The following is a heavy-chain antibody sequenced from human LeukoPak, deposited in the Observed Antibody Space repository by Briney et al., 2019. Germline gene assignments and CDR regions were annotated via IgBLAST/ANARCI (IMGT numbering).Heavy chain of an antibody. J-gene: IGHJ5*02. CDR3: ARRGSVQAIDP. D-gene: IGHD1-26*01. CDR2: ISHDGMNA. V-gene: IGHV3-23*01. CDR1: GLHFSGTA. Sequence: PGGSLRLSCAASGLHFSGTAMSLVRQAPGKGLEWVSAISHDGMNAYYADSVKGRFTISRDSAKNTLYLQMNSLRVEDTAVYYCARRGSVQAIDPWGQGTLVTASS.